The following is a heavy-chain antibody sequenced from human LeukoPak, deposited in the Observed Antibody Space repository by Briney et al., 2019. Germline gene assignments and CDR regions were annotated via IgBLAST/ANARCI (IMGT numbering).Heavy chain of an antibody. D-gene: IGHD3-10*01. CDR2: ISGGGEST. CDR1: EFTFSSHA. Sequence: GSLGLSCVASEFTFSSHAMNWVRQAPGKGLEWVSSISGGGESTYYADSVKGRFTVSRDNSKNTLYLQINSLRGEDTAVYYCARALWSGPVYYGMDVWGQGTTVTVSS. J-gene: IGHJ6*02. CDR3: ARALWSGPVYYGMDV. V-gene: IGHV3-23*01.